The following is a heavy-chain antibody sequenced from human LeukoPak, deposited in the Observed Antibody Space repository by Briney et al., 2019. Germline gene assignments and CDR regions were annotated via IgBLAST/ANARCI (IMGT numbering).Heavy chain of an antibody. CDR2: FYYSGST. D-gene: IGHD6-19*01. CDR1: GDSISSSRYY. CDR3: GSLYRSAWSVGY. J-gene: IGHJ4*02. V-gene: IGHV4-39*01. Sequence: SETLSLTCTVSGDSISSSRYYWGWIRQPPGKGLEWIGTFYYSGSTYYNPSLKSRVTISVDTSKNQFSLRLTSATATDTAVYYCGSLYRSAWSVGYWGQGTLVTVSS.